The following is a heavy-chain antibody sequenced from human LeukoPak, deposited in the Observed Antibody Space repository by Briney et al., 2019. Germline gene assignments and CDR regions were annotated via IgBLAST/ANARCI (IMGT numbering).Heavy chain of an antibody. V-gene: IGHV1-2*02. Sequence: ASVKVSCKTSGYSFTGYYIHWVRQAPGQGSEWLGWINPNSGGTNYAQKFQDSVSMTRDTSINTAYMELSSLRLDDTAVYYCARGVAAAGSRLDPWGQGTLITVSS. CDR3: ARGVAAAGSRLDP. CDR2: INPNSGGT. CDR1: GYSFTGYY. J-gene: IGHJ5*02. D-gene: IGHD6-13*01.